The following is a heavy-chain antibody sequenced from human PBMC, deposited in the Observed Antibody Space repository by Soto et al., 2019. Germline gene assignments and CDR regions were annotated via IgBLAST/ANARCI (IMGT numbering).Heavy chain of an antibody. V-gene: IGHV5-10-1*01. J-gene: IGHJ3*02. Sequence: GASLKISCKGSGYSFTSYWISWVRQMPGKGLGWMGRIDPSDSYTNYSPSFQGHVTISADKSISTAYLQWSSLKASDTAMYYCARQSLDYGDPVDAFDIWGQGTMVTVSS. CDR2: IDPSDSYT. CDR1: GYSFTSYW. D-gene: IGHD4-17*01. CDR3: ARQSLDYGDPVDAFDI.